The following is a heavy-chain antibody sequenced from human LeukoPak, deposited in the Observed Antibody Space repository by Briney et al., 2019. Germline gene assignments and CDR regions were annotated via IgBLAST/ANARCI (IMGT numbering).Heavy chain of an antibody. CDR3: AKDLSTSCYRCIGH. D-gene: IGHD2-2*01. J-gene: IGHJ4*02. CDR1: GFTFSSYA. CDR2: ISGSGGST. Sequence: PGGSLRLSCAASGFTFSSYAMSWVRQAPGKGLEWVSAISGSGGSTYYADSVEGRFTISRDNSKNTLYLQMNSLRAEDTAVYYCAKDLSTSCYRCIGHWGQGTLVTVSS. V-gene: IGHV3-23*01.